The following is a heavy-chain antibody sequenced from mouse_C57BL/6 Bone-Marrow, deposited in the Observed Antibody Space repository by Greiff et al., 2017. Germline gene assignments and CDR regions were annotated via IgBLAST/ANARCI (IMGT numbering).Heavy chain of an antibody. Sequence: EVKLMESGAELVRPGASVKLSCTASGFNIKDDYMHWVKQRPEQGLEWIGWIDPENGDTEYASKFQGKATITADTSSNTAYLQLSSLTSEDTAVYYCTITTVVADYWGQGTTLTVSS. V-gene: IGHV14-4*01. CDR1: GFNIKDDY. D-gene: IGHD1-1*01. CDR3: TITTVVADY. J-gene: IGHJ2*01. CDR2: IDPENGDT.